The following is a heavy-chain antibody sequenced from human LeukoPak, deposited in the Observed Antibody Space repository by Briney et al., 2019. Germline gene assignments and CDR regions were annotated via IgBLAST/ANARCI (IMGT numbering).Heavy chain of an antibody. CDR2: IYYSGST. V-gene: IGHV4-39*07. Sequence: SETLSLTCTVSGGSISSSSYYWGWIRQPPGKGLEWIGSIYYSGSTYYNPSLKSRVTISVDTSKNQFSLKLSSVTAADTAVYYCARDVAAAEYWGQGTLVTVSS. D-gene: IGHD6-13*01. CDR3: ARDVAAAEY. CDR1: GGSISSSSYY. J-gene: IGHJ4*02.